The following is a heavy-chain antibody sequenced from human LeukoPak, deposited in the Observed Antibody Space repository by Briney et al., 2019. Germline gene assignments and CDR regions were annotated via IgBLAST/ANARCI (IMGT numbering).Heavy chain of an antibody. CDR3: ARGYGKWLLRYYFDY. CDR1: GGSFSGYY. V-gene: IGHV4-34*01. Sequence: SETLSLTCAVYGGSFSGYYWSWIRQPPGKGLEWIGGINHSGSTNYNPSLKNRVTISVDTSKNQFSLKLSSVTAADTAVYYCARGYGKWLLRYYFDYWGQGTLVTVSS. D-gene: IGHD3-22*01. J-gene: IGHJ4*02. CDR2: INHSGST.